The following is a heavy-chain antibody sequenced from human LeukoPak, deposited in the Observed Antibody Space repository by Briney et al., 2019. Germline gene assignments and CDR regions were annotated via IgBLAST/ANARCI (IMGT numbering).Heavy chain of an antibody. CDR2: FDPEDGET. CDR1: GYTPTELS. V-gene: IGHV1-24*01. Sequence: ASVKVSCKVSGYTPTELSMDWVRQAPGKGLGWMGGFDPEDGETIYAQKFQGRVTMTEDTSTDTAYMELSSLRSEDTAVYYCATALVRPFDYWGQGTLVTVSS. CDR3: ATALVRPFDY. D-gene: IGHD2-2*01. J-gene: IGHJ4*02.